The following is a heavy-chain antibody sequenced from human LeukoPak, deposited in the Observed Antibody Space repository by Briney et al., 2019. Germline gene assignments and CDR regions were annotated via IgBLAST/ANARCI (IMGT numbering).Heavy chain of an antibody. Sequence: PGGSLRLSCAASGFTFSSYAMSWVRQAPGKGLEWVPAISGSGGSTYYADSVKGRFTISRDNSKNTLYLQMNSLRAEDTAVYYCAKGRGWYDGNFDYWGQGTLVTVSS. D-gene: IGHD6-19*01. CDR2: ISGSGGST. V-gene: IGHV3-23*01. CDR3: AKGRGWYDGNFDY. J-gene: IGHJ4*02. CDR1: GFTFSSYA.